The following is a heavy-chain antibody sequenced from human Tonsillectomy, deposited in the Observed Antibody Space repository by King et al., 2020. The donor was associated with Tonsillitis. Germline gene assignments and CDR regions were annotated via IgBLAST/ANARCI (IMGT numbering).Heavy chain of an antibody. CDR3: AKVSPIERSGSSSNMYFDY. V-gene: IGHV3-23*03. Sequence: VQLVESGGGLVQPGGSLRLSCAASGFTFSSYAMSWVRQAPGKGLEWVSVIYSAVSSTYFGDSVKGRFTISRDNSKNTVYLQMNSLRAEDTAVYYCAKVSPIERSGSSSNMYFDYWGQGILVTVSS. J-gene: IGHJ4*02. CDR1: GFTFSSYA. D-gene: IGHD3-10*01. CDR2: IYSAVSST.